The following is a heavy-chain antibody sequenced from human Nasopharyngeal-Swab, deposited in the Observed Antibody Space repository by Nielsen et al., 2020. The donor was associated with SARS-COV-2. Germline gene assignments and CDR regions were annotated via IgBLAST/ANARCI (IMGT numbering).Heavy chain of an antibody. CDR3: ARDFRELVGAFDI. CDR1: GFTFSSYS. J-gene: IGHJ3*02. CDR2: ISSSSSYI. Sequence: GGSLRLSCAASGFTFSSYSMNWVRQAPGKGLEWVSSISSSSSYIYYADSVKGRFTISRDNAKNSLYLQMNSLRAEDTAAYYCARDFRELVGAFDIWGQGTMVTVSS. D-gene: IGHD6-13*01. V-gene: IGHV3-21*01.